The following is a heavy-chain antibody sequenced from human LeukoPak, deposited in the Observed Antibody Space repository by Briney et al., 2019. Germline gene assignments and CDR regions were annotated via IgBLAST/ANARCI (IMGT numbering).Heavy chain of an antibody. D-gene: IGHD5-18*01. CDR2: IKYDESIT. Sequence: GGSLRLSCAASGFTFSSYWMHWVRQAPGEGLVWVSRIKYDESITNYAVSVKGRFTISRANGKNKLYLQMNRLRVGDRAVYYCATYRGLPVDYWGQGTLVTVSS. CDR3: ATYRGLPVDY. CDR1: GFTFSSYW. J-gene: IGHJ4*02. V-gene: IGHV3-74*01.